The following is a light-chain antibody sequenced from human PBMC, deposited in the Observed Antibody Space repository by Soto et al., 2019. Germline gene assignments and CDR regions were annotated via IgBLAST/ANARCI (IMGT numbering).Light chain of an antibody. V-gene: IGKV3-20*01. CDR1: QSFRSSY. J-gene: IGKJ3*01. CDR2: GAS. Sequence: EMVLTQSPGTLSLSAGERATISCRASQSFRSSYLAWYQQKPGQAPRLLIYGASSRATGIPDRFSGSGSGTDFILSISSLEPEDFAVYYCQYYGSALITFGPGTKADVK. CDR3: QYYGSALIT.